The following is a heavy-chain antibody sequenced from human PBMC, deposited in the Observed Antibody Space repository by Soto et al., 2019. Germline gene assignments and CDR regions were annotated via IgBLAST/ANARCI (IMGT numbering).Heavy chain of an antibody. D-gene: IGHD6-19*01. V-gene: IGHV2-5*01. Sequence: GPTLVNPTQTLTLTCTLSGLSLNTTAVGVGWVRQPPGKALEWLAVIYWNDAKRYSPSLKSSLTLTKDTSKNQVVLTMTNMDPVDTATYYCGHWSYSTGWSDYWGQGALVTVSS. CDR1: GLSLNTTAVG. CDR3: GHWSYSTGWSDY. CDR2: IYWNDAK. J-gene: IGHJ4*02.